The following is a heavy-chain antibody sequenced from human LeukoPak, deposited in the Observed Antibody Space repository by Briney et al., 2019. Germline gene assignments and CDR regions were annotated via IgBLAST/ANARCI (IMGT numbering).Heavy chain of an antibody. CDR1: GFTFSSYA. Sequence: GGSLRLSCAASGFTFSSYAMSWVRQAPGKGLEWVSAISGSGGSTYYADSVRGRFTISRDNSKNTLYLQMNSLRAEDTAVYYCAKDRDYGSNFDYWGQGTLVTVSS. V-gene: IGHV3-23*01. CDR3: AKDRDYGSNFDY. D-gene: IGHD3-16*01. J-gene: IGHJ4*02. CDR2: ISGSGGST.